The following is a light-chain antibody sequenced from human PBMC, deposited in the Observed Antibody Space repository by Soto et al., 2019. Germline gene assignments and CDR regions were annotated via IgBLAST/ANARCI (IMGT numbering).Light chain of an antibody. CDR2: DVT. CDR3: CEYAGGVSV. Sequence: QSALTQPPSVSGSPGQSVTISCSGTSSDVGGDNYVSWYQQYPGRAPKIMIYDVTKRPSGVPDRFSGSKSGNTASLTISGLQADDEAYYYCCEYAGGVSVFGIGTKLTVL. CDR1: SSDVGGDNY. V-gene: IGLV2-11*01. J-gene: IGLJ1*01.